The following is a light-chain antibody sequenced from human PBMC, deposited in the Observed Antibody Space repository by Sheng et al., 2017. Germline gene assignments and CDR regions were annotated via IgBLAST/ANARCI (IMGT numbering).Light chain of an antibody. V-gene: IGKV3-20*01. CDR1: QSVSNTY. Sequence: EILLTQSPGTLSLSPGERATLSCRASQSVSNTYLAWYQQRPGQAPRLLIYDASNRATGIPARFSGSGSGTDFTLTISSLEPEDFATYYCLQHGIYPYTFGQGTKLEI. CDR3: LQHGIYPYT. CDR2: DAS. J-gene: IGKJ2*01.